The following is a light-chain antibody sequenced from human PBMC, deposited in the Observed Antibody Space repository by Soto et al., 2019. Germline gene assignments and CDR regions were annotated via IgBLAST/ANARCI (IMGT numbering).Light chain of an antibody. Sequence: DIQMTQSPSTLSASVGDRVTITCRASQSISSWLAWYQQKPVKAPKLVIYDASSLESGVPSRFSGSGSGREFTLTISSLQPADFATDDCQQYNSYSRTFSQGTKVVIK. J-gene: IGKJ1*01. V-gene: IGKV1-5*01. CDR2: DAS. CDR3: QQYNSYSRT. CDR1: QSISSW.